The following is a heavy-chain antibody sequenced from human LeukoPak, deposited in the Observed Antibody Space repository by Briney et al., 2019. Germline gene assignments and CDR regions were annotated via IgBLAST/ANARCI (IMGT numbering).Heavy chain of an antibody. V-gene: IGHV1-46*01. CDR3: ARRGYYDSSGYLNY. CDR1: GYTFTTYY. CDR2: INPSGAAT. D-gene: IGHD3-22*01. J-gene: IGHJ4*02. Sequence: ASVKVSCKASGYTFTTYYMHWVRQAPGQGLEWMGVINPSGAATTYARKFQGRVTLTTDTSTSTAYMELRSLRSDDTAVYYCARRGYYDSSGYLNYWGQGTLVTVSS.